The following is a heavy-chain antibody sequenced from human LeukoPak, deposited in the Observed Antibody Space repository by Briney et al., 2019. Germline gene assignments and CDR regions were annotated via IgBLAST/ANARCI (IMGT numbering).Heavy chain of an antibody. V-gene: IGHV3-23*01. Sequence: AGGSLRLSCEASGFTFSSYAMSWVRQAPGKGLEWVSGIGGSGGGTYYANSVKGRFTISRDDSKNTLHLQMDSLRADDTAVYYCARRYDFWDYWGQGTLVTVSS. CDR2: IGGSGGGT. CDR3: ARRYDFWDY. J-gene: IGHJ4*02. CDR1: GFTFSSYA. D-gene: IGHD3-3*01.